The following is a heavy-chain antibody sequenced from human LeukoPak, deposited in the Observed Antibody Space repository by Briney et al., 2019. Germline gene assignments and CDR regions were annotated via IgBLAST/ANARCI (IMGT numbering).Heavy chain of an antibody. J-gene: IGHJ4*02. Sequence: ASVKVSCKASGYTFTGYYVHWVRQAPGQGLEWMGWINPSSGGTNYAQKFQGRVTMTGDTSISTAYMELSRLSFDDTAVYFCAGRPDTSMVAIFDYWGQGTLVTVFS. D-gene: IGHD5-18*01. V-gene: IGHV1-2*02. CDR1: GYTFTGYY. CDR3: AGRPDTSMVAIFDY. CDR2: INPSSGGT.